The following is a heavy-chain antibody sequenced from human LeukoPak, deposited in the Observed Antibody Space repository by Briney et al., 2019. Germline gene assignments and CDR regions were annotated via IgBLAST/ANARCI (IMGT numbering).Heavy chain of an antibody. D-gene: IGHD2-15*01. CDR3: AKDLGIAGWSFDY. V-gene: IGHV3-23*05. J-gene: IGHJ4*02. Sequence: GGSLRLSCAASGFTFSTYAMSWVRQAPGKGLEWVSSIYGSGISTYYADSVKGRLTISRDNSKNTLYLQMNSLRAEDTAVYYCAKDLGIAGWSFDYWGQGTLVTVSS. CDR1: GFTFSTYA. CDR2: IYGSGIST.